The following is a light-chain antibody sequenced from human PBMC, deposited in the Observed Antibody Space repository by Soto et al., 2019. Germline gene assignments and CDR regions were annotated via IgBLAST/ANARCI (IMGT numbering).Light chain of an antibody. V-gene: IGKV3-20*01. Sequence: EIVLKQSPGTLSLYPGERATLSCRASQSVSNNYLAWYQQKPGQAPRLLIYGASNRATGIPDRFSGSGSGTDFTLTISRLEPEDFAVYYCQQYNTWTSITFGQGTRLEIK. CDR3: QQYNTWTSIT. J-gene: IGKJ5*01. CDR2: GAS. CDR1: QSVSNNY.